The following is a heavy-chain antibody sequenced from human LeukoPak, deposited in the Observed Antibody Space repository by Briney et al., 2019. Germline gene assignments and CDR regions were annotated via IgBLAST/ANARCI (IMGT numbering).Heavy chain of an antibody. CDR3: AGHSEMDV. Sequence: PGGSLRLSCTTSGFNFNNAWMNWVRQAPGKGLEWVSLIYSGGSTYYSDSVRGRFATSRDNSKNTLYLQMSSLRAEDTAVYYCAGHSEMDVWGQGITVTVSS. CDR1: GFNFNNAW. J-gene: IGHJ6*02. CDR2: IYSGGST. D-gene: IGHD6-13*01. V-gene: IGHV3-53*01.